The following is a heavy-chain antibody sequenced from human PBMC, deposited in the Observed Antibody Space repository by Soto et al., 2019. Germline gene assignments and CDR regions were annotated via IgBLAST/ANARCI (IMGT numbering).Heavy chain of an antibody. Sequence: HPGGSLRLSCAASGFTVSSNYMSWVRQAPGKGLEWVSVIYSGGSTYYADSVKGRFTISRDNSKNTLYLQMNSLRAEDTAVYYCARETSGIAVAGHYDYWGQGTLVTVAS. CDR3: ARETSGIAVAGHYDY. D-gene: IGHD6-19*01. CDR2: IYSGGST. J-gene: IGHJ4*02. V-gene: IGHV3-53*01. CDR1: GFTVSSNY.